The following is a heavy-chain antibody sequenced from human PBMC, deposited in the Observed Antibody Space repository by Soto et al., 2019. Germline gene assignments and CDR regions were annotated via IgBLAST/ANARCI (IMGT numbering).Heavy chain of an antibody. V-gene: IGHV3-30-3*01. CDR1: GFTLISYA. D-gene: IGHD4-17*01. Sequence: QVQLVESGGGVVQPGRSLRLSCAASGFTLISYAMHWVRQAPGKGLEWVAAISYDGNKTYYADSVKGRFTISRDNSKNTMYLQMNSLRVEDTAVNYCASERWACAFHIWGQGTMVTVSS. CDR2: ISYDGNKT. J-gene: IGHJ3*02. CDR3: ASERWACAFHI.